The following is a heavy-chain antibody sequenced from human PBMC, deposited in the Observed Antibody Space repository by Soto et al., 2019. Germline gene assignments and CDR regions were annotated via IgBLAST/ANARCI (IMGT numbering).Heavy chain of an antibody. D-gene: IGHD5-12*01. J-gene: IGHJ4*02. V-gene: IGHV1-18*01. CDR2: INTYNGMT. CDR3: AKSPRGEMATD. CDR1: GYTFINYH. Sequence: QVQLVQSGGEVKKPGASVTVSCKASGYTFINYHITWGRQAPGQGLEWMEWINTYNGMTDYAQRFQGRVTMTRDTSTSTAYMELRNLGSDGTAVYFCAKSPRGEMATDWGQGPLVTVSS.